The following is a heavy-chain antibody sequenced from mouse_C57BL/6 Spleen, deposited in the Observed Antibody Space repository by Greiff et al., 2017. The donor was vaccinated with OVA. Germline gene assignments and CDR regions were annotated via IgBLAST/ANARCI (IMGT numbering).Heavy chain of an antibody. CDR2: IDPSDSET. J-gene: IGHJ1*03. CDR3: ARSDGYYEYWYFDV. V-gene: IGHV1-52*01. CDR1: GYTFTSYW. Sequence: VQLQQPGAELVRPGSSVKLSCKASGYTFTSYWMHWVKQRPIQGLEWIGNIDPSDSETHYNQKFKDKATLTVDKSSSTAYMQLSSLTSEDSAVYYCARSDGYYEYWYFDVWGTGTTVTVSS. D-gene: IGHD2-3*01.